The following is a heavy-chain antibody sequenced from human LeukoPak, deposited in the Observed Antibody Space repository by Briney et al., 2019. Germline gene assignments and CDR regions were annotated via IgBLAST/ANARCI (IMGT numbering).Heavy chain of an antibody. Sequence: GGSLRLSCAASGFTFSSYSMNWVRQAPGKGLEWVSSISSSSSYIYYADSVKGRFTISRDNAKNSLYLQMNSLRAEDTAVYYCAKEGALLWLGELLYNWFDPWGQGTLVTVSS. D-gene: IGHD3-10*01. CDR3: AKEGALLWLGELLYNWFDP. V-gene: IGHV3-21*04. CDR2: ISSSSSYI. CDR1: GFTFSSYS. J-gene: IGHJ5*02.